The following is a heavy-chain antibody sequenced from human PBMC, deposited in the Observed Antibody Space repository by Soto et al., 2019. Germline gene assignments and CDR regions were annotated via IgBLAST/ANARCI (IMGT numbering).Heavy chain of an antibody. J-gene: IGHJ4*02. Sequence: PSETLSLTCTVPGGSISGHYWIWIRQSPGKGLEWIGYIFYTGSTNYNPSLKSRVTLSVDTSKNQFSLRLSSVTAADTAVYYCARVGSSGWSPDYWGQGTLVTVSS. CDR3: ARVGSSGWSPDY. V-gene: IGHV4-59*11. D-gene: IGHD6-19*01. CDR1: GGSISGHY. CDR2: IFYTGST.